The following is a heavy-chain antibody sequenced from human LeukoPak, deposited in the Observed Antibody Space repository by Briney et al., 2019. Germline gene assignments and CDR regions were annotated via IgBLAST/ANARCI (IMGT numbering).Heavy chain of an antibody. CDR3: ARVEVGGYDLFGSYDV. V-gene: IGHV3-48*03. Sequence: GGSLRLSCAASGFTFSSYEMNWVRQAPGKGLEWVSYISSSGSTIYYADSVKGRFTISRDNAKNSLYLQMNSLRAEDTAVYYCARVEVGGYDLFGSYDVWGKGTTVTISS. CDR1: GFTFSSYE. D-gene: IGHD5-12*01. J-gene: IGHJ6*04. CDR2: ISSSGSTI.